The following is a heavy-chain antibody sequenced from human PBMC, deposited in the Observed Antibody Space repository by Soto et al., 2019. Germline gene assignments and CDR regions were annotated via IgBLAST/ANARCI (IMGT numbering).Heavy chain of an antibody. V-gene: IGHV3-23*01. Sequence: EVQLLESGGGLAQPGGSLRLSCAASGFTFSLYAMSWVRQAPGKGLEWVTGISVSGASTYYADSVKGRFTISRDNSKNTLYLQMNSLRAEDTALYYCASMDRYCGCGTCSDYWGQGTLVTVSS. CDR2: ISVSGAST. CDR1: GFTFSLYA. J-gene: IGHJ4*02. CDR3: ASMDRYCGCGTCSDY. D-gene: IGHD2-15*01.